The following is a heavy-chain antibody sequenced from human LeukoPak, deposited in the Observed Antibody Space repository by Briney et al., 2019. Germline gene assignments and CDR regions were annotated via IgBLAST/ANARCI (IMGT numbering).Heavy chain of an antibody. CDR3: ARKGGYYDSSGYYYDYDAFDI. CDR2: IYYSGST. D-gene: IGHD3-22*01. CDR1: GASISGSGYY. Sequence: SETLSLTCTVSGASISGSGYYWGWIRQPPGKGLEWIGYIYYSGSTNYNPSLKSRVTISIDTSKNQFSLKLSSVTAADTAVYYCARKGGYYDSSGYYYDYDAFDIWGQGTMVTVSS. V-gene: IGHV4-61*05. J-gene: IGHJ3*02.